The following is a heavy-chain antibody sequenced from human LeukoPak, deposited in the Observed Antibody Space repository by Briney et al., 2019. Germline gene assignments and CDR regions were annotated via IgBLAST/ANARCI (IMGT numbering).Heavy chain of an antibody. V-gene: IGHV4-34*01. CDR1: GGSFSGYY. CDR2: INHSGST. CDR3: ARGRGSYSHY. Sequence: PSETLSLTCAVYGGSFSGYYWSWIRQPPGKGLEWIREINHSGSTNYNPSLKSRVTISVDTSKNQFSLKLSSVTAADTAVYYCARGRGSYSHYWGQGTLVTVSS. J-gene: IGHJ4*02. D-gene: IGHD1-26*01.